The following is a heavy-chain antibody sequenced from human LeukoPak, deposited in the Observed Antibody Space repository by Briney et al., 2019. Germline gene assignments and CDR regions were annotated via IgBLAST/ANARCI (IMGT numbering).Heavy chain of an antibody. CDR2: IKQDGSEE. V-gene: IGHV3-7*03. CDR1: GFAFSSYW. J-gene: IGHJ4*02. Sequence: QTGGSLRLSCAASGFAFSSYWMSWVRQAPGKGLEWVANIKQDGSEEYYVDSVKGRFTISRDNAKNSLYLQMNSLRAEDTAVYYCARDRTQTYYDFWSGYSYYFDYWGQGTLVTVSS. CDR3: ARDRTQTYYDFWSGYSYYFDY. D-gene: IGHD3-3*01.